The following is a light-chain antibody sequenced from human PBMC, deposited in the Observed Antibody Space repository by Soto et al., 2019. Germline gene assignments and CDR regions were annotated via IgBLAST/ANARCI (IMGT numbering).Light chain of an antibody. CDR3: QQYTGPPTT. Sequence: EIVLTQSPATLSLSPGERATLSCRASQSVSRYLAWYQQKPGQAPRLLIYDASTRAAGIPDRFSGSGSGTDFTLTITRLEPEDSAVYFCQQYTGPPTTFGQGTRLEIK. J-gene: IGKJ5*01. CDR2: DAS. V-gene: IGKV3-11*01. CDR1: QSVSRY.